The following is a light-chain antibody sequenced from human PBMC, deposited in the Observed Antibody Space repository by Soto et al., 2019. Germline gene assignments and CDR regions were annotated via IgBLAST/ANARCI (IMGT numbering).Light chain of an antibody. CDR1: QAIRNS. CDR2: AAS. J-gene: IGKJ1*01. Sequence: DIQMTQSPSSLSASVGDRVTITFRASQAIRNSLAWYQQKPGEVPKLLMYAASTLQSGVPSRFSGSGSGTDFTLTISSLQPEDVATYYCQKYFSAPWTFGQGTKVDIK. CDR3: QKYFSAPWT. V-gene: IGKV1-27*01.